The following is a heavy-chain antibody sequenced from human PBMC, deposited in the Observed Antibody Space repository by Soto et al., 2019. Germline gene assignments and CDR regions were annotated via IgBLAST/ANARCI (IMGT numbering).Heavy chain of an antibody. D-gene: IGHD3-10*01. CDR1: GYSISSGYY. CDR2: IYHSGST. Sequence: PSETLSLTCAVSGYSISSGYYWGWIRQPPGKGLEWIGSIYHSGSTYYNPSLKSRVTISVDTSKNQFSLKLSSVTAADTAVYYCARVGGYGMDVWGQGTKVT. V-gene: IGHV4-38-2*01. J-gene: IGHJ6*02. CDR3: ARVGGYGMDV.